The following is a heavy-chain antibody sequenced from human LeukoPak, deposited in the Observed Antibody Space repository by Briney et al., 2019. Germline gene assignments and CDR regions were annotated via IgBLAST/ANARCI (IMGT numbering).Heavy chain of an antibody. CDR2: IYYSGTI. CDR3: ATSYDHGRLIGS. J-gene: IGHJ4*02. D-gene: IGHD3-16*01. CDR1: GGSITNDY. V-gene: IGHV4-59*01. Sequence: PSETLSLTCTVSGGSITNDYWNWIRQSSGKQLEWIGSIYYSGTINYSPSLKSRITISLDTSKNQFSLKLSSVTAADTAMYYCATSYDHGRLIGSWGQGTLVTVSS.